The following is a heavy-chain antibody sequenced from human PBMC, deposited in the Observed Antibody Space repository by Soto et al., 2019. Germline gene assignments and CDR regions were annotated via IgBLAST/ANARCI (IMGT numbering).Heavy chain of an antibody. J-gene: IGHJ3*01. V-gene: IGHV6-1*01. D-gene: IGHD3-10*01. CDR1: GDSVSSDITS. Sequence: PSQTLSLTCAISGDSVSSDITSWNWIRQSPSRGLEWLGRTYYRSKRFHDYAASVKSRITINPDTSKNQFSLELNSTTPEDTAVYYCARGNALDVWGQGTVVTVSS. CDR3: ARGNALDV. CDR2: TYYRSKRFH.